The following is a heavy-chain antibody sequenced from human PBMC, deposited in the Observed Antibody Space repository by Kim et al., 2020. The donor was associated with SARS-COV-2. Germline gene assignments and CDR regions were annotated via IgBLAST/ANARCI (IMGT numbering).Heavy chain of an antibody. CDR2: INHSGST. CDR3: ARGPVSYSSSWYSPQIVNFDY. Sequence: SETLSLTCAVYGGSFSGYYWSWIRQPPGKGLEWIGEINHSGSTNYNPSLKSRVTISVDTSKNQFSLKLSSVTAADTAVYYCARGPVSYSSSWYSPQIVNFDYWGQGTLVTVSS. D-gene: IGHD6-13*01. J-gene: IGHJ4*02. CDR1: GGSFSGYY. V-gene: IGHV4-34*01.